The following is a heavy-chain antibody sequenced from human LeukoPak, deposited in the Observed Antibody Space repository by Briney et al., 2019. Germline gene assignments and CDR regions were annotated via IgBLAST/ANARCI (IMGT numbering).Heavy chain of an antibody. D-gene: IGHD3-22*01. J-gene: IGHJ4*02. Sequence: SETLSLTCGVYGASFSAYFWNWVRQSPGKGLEWIGEIKHGGGTNYNPSLMGRVTISLDTSKNQFSLKMSSVTAADTAIYYCVRDHYYDSSVAYWGQGTLVTVSS. CDR1: GASFSAYF. CDR2: IKHGGGT. CDR3: VRDHYYDSSVAY. V-gene: IGHV4-34*01.